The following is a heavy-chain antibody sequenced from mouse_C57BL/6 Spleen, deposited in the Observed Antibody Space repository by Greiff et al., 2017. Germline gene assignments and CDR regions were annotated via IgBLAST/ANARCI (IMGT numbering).Heavy chain of an antibody. CDR2: IDPEDGET. CDR3: ARKAATDWYFDV. J-gene: IGHJ1*03. CDR1: GFNIKDYY. V-gene: IGHV14-2*01. Sequence: VQLKQSGAELAKPGASVKLSCTASGFNIKDYYMHWVKQRTEQGLEWIGRIDPEDGETKYAPKFPGKGTITADTSSNPAYLQLSSLTSEDSAVYYCARKAATDWYFDVWGTGTTVTVSS. D-gene: IGHD6-1*01.